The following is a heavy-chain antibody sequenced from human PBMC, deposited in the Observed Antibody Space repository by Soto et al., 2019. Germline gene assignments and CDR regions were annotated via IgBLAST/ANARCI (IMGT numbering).Heavy chain of an antibody. CDR3: ARRARCKANWHGGYLDY. V-gene: IGHV2-5*02. D-gene: IGHD1-1*01. Sequence: QITLKESGPTRVKPTQTLTLTCTFSGFSLSTTGVGVGWIRQPPGKALERLALIYWDDDKRYSPSLKSRLTSTKDTSKHQVVLTITNLAAVDTATYCCARRARCKANWHGGYLDYWVQGGLVTVSS. J-gene: IGHJ4*02. CDR2: IYWDDDK. CDR1: GFSLSTTGVG.